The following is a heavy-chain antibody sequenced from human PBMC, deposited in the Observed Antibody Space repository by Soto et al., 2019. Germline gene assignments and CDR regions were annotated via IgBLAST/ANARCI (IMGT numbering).Heavy chain of an antibody. CDR2: MNPNSGNT. CDR3: ASYDYSKGGYYFDY. Sequence: QVQLVQSGAEVKKPGASVKVSCKASGYTFTSYDINWVRQATGQGLEWMGWMNPNSGNTGYAQKFQGRVTMTRNTFISTAYMELSSLRSEDKAVYYCASYDYSKGGYYFDYWGQGTLVTVSS. D-gene: IGHD4-4*01. CDR1: GYTFTSYD. V-gene: IGHV1-8*01. J-gene: IGHJ4*02.